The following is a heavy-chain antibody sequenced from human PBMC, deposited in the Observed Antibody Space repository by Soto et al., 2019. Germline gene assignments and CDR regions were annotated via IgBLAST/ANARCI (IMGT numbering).Heavy chain of an antibody. Sequence: PGGSLRLSCAASGFTFSNAWMSWVRQAPGKGLEWVGRIKSKTDGGTTDYAAPVKGRFTISRDDSKNTLYLQMNSLKTEDTAVYYCTTDRDYDYVWGSYRYTFWGRGTLVTVSS. CDR1: GFTFSNAW. CDR2: IKSKTDGGTT. D-gene: IGHD3-16*02. J-gene: IGHJ4*02. CDR3: TTDRDYDYVWGSYRYTF. V-gene: IGHV3-15*01.